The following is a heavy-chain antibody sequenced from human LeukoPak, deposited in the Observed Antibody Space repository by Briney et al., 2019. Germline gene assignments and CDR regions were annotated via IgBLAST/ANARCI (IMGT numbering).Heavy chain of an antibody. J-gene: IGHJ4*02. Sequence: SETLSLTCTVSGGSISSSGYYWGWIRQPPGKGLEWIGSIDYRGTTYYNSSLKSRVTIFVDTSKNQFSVKLSSVTAADTAVYYCATRGASGLAIFGVVHGYFDYWGQGNLATVSS. CDR1: GGSISSSGYY. CDR2: IDYRGTT. CDR3: ATRGASGLAIFGVVHGYFDY. V-gene: IGHV4-39*01. D-gene: IGHD3-3*01.